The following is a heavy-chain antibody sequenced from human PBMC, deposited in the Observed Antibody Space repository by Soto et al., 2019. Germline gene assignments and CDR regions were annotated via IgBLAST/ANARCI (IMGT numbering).Heavy chain of an antibody. V-gene: IGHV5-10-1*01. Sequence: PGESLKISCKGSGYSFTSYWISWVRQMPGKGLEWMGRIDPSDSYTNYSPSFQGHVTISADKSISTAYLQWSSLKASDTAMYYCAREEIIFGVVILITPDYYGMDVWGQGTRVTFSS. CDR2: IDPSDSYT. CDR3: AREEIIFGVVILITPDYYGMDV. J-gene: IGHJ6*02. CDR1: GYSFTSYW. D-gene: IGHD3-3*01.